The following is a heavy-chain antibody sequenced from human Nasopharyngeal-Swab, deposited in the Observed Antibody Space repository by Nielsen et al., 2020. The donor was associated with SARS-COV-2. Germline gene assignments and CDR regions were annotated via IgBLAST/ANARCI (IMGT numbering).Heavy chain of an antibody. J-gene: IGHJ6*03. V-gene: IGHV4-34*01. Sequence: RQAPGKGLAWIGEINHSGSTNYNPSLKSRVTISVDTSKNQFSLKLSSVTAADTAVYYCARVLRGVAARPLGFGYYYYYYMDVWGKGTTVTVSS. D-gene: IGHD6-6*01. CDR3: ARVLRGVAARPLGFGYYYYYYMDV. CDR2: INHSGST.